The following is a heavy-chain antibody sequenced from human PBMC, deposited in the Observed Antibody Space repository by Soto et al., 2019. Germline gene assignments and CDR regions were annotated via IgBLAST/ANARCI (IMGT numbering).Heavy chain of an antibody. Sequence: QVQLVESGGGVVQPGRSLRLSCAASGFTFSSYAMHWVRQAPGKGLEWVAVISYDGSNKYYADSVKGRFTISRDTSKNTLYLQMNSLRAEDTAVYYCARDGGGPDYWGQGTLVTVSS. CDR1: GFTFSSYA. CDR2: ISYDGSNK. J-gene: IGHJ4*02. V-gene: IGHV3-30-3*01. D-gene: IGHD2-15*01. CDR3: ARDGGGPDY.